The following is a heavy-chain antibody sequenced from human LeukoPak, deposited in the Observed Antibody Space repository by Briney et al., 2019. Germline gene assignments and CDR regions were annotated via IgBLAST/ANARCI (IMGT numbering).Heavy chain of an antibody. CDR2: ISGSGGST. Sequence: PGGSLRLSCAASGFTCSSYAMSWVRQAPGKGLEWVSAISGSGGSTYYADSVKGRFTISRDNSKNTLYLQMNSLRAEDTAVYYCARALTYYDYVWGSYRATHFDYWGQGTLVTVSS. V-gene: IGHV3-23*01. CDR1: GFTCSSYA. D-gene: IGHD3-16*02. J-gene: IGHJ4*02. CDR3: ARALTYYDYVWGSYRATHFDY.